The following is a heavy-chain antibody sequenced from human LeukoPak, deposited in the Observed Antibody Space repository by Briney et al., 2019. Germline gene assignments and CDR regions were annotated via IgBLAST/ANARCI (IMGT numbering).Heavy chain of an antibody. Sequence: GGSLRLSCAASGFTVSSNYMSWVRQAPGKGLEWVSVIYSGGSTYYADSVKGRFTISRHNSKNTLYLQMNSLGAEDTAVYYCARAGSSWYFDYWGQGTLVTVSS. CDR2: IYSGGST. CDR1: GFTVSSNY. D-gene: IGHD6-13*01. J-gene: IGHJ4*02. V-gene: IGHV3-53*04. CDR3: ARAGSSWYFDY.